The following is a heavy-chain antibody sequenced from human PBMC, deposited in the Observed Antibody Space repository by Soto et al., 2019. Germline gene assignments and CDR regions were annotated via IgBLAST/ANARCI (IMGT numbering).Heavy chain of an antibody. CDR3: ARGDRGAFDL. J-gene: IGHJ3*01. CDR1: GFTFSYYW. V-gene: IGHV3-74*01. CDR2: IHSDGSST. Sequence: EVRLVESEGGLVQPGGSLSLSCAASGFTFSYYWMPWVRQAPGQGLLWVSRIHSDGSSTTYADSVKGRFTISRDNAKNTVSLQMNSLRVEDTGVYFCARGDRGAFDLWGQGTMVTVSS. D-gene: IGHD2-21*02.